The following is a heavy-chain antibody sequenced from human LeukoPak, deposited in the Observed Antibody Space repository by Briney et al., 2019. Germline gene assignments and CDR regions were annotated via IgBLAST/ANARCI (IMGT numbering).Heavy chain of an antibody. J-gene: IGHJ4*02. CDR2: ISGSGGNT. CDR3: AKIYDSSGSYL. V-gene: IGHV3-23*01. CDR1: GFTFSGYA. D-gene: IGHD3-22*01. Sequence: GGSLRLSCAASGFTFSGYAMSWVRQAPGKGLEWVSAISGSGGNTYYADSVKGRFTISRDNSKNTLYLQMNSLRAEDTAVYYCAKIYDSSGSYLWGRGTLVTVPS.